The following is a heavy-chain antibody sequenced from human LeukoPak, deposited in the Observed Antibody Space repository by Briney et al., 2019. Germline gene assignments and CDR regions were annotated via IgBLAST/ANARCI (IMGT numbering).Heavy chain of an antibody. Sequence: GGSLRLSCAASGYTFSSYAMSWVRQAPGKGLEWVSAISGSGGSTYYADSVKGRFTISRDNSKNTLYLQMNSLRAEDTAVYYCAKDARARGYSYGYDYWGQGTLVTVSS. V-gene: IGHV3-23*01. CDR1: GYTFSSYA. J-gene: IGHJ4*02. CDR3: AKDARARGYSYGYDY. CDR2: ISGSGGST. D-gene: IGHD5-18*01.